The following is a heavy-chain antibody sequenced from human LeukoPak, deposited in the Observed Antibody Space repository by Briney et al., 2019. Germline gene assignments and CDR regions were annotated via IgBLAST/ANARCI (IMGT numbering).Heavy chain of an antibody. CDR1: GFTFSSYW. V-gene: IGHV3-7*05. CDR2: IKQDGSEK. Sequence: TGGSLRLSCAASGFTFSSYWMSWVRQAPGKGLEWVANIKQDGSEKYYVDSVKGRFTISRDNAKNSLYLQMNSLRAEDTAVYYCALYGSGSYSNYYYYGMDVWGQGTTVTVSS. J-gene: IGHJ6*02. CDR3: ALYGSGSYSNYYYYGMDV. D-gene: IGHD3-10*01.